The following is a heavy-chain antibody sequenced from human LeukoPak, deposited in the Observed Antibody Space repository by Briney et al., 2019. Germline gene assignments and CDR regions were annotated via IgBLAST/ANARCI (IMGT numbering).Heavy chain of an antibody. CDR2: INHSGST. J-gene: IGHJ4*02. Sequence: SETLSLTCTVSGGSISSYYWSWIRQPPGKGLEWIGEINHSGSTNYNPSLKSRVTISVDTSKNQFSLKLSSVTAADTAVYYCASTAPSSGIAVAGTSYWGQGTLVTVSS. V-gene: IGHV4-34*01. CDR1: GGSISSYY. D-gene: IGHD6-19*01. CDR3: ASTAPSSGIAVAGTSY.